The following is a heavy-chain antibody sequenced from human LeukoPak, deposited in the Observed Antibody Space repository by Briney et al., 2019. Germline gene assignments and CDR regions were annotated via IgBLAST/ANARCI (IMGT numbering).Heavy chain of an antibody. CDR1: GGTFSSYA. J-gene: IGHJ6*03. CDR2: IIPIFGTA. V-gene: IGHV1-69*05. CDR3: AKGPRGSSWNYYMDV. Sequence: GASVKVSCKASGGTFSSYAISWVRQAPGQGLEWMGGIIPIFGTANYAQKFQGRVTMTRDTSTSTVYMELSSLRPEDTAVYYCAKGPRGSSWNYYMDVWGKGTTVTVSS. D-gene: IGHD6-13*01.